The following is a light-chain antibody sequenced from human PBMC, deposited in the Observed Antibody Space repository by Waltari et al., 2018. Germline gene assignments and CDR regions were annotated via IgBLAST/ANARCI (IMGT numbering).Light chain of an antibody. J-gene: IGLJ2*01. CDR2: EGT. CDR3: FSYADGRSLV. V-gene: IGLV2-23*01. CDR1: STDLGSSTL. Sequence: QSALTQPASVSGSPGQSITISCTGSSTDLGSSTLVSWYQHHPDKAPKLLIYEGTERPSGISHRFSGSKSGNTASLTLSSLQPDDEADYYCFSYADGRSLVFGGGTKLTVL.